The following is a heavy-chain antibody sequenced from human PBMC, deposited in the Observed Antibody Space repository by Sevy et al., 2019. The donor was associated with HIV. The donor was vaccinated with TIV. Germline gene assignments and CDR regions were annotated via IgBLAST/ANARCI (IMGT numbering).Heavy chain of an antibody. J-gene: IGHJ6*02. D-gene: IGHD1-26*01. CDR1: GDSVSSNSAA. Sequence: SQTLSLTCAISGDSVSSNSAAWNWIRQSPSRGLEWLGRTYYRSKWYNDYAVSVKSRITINPDTSKNQFSLQLNSVTPENTAVYYCERGGWELIIKEPRLYYSYGMDVWGQGTTVTVSS. V-gene: IGHV6-1*01. CDR3: ERGGWELIIKEPRLYYSYGMDV. CDR2: TYYRSKWYN.